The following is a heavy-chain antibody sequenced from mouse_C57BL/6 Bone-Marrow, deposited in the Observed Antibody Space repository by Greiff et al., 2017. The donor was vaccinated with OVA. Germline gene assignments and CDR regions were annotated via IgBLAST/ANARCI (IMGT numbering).Heavy chain of an antibody. CDR1: GYTFTDYE. CDR2: IDPETGGT. Sequence: VQLQQSGAELVRPGASVTLSCKASGYTFTDYEMHWVKQTPVHGLEWIGAIDPETGGTAYNQKFKGKAILTADKSSSTAYMELRSLTSEDSAVYYCTKRGYYYGSSYENDYGGQGTTLTVSS. D-gene: IGHD1-1*01. V-gene: IGHV1-15*01. J-gene: IGHJ2*01. CDR3: TKRGYYYGSSYENDY.